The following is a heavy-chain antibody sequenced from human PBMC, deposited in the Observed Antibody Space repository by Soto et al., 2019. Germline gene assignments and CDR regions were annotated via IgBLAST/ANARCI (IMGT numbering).Heavy chain of an antibody. V-gene: IGHV1-18*01. CDR2: ISAYNGDR. CDR3: VRDAPTLRIYDPFDL. Sequence: QIQLVQSGGEVKKPGASVKVSCKASGYTFLHYGISWVRQAPGQGLQWVGWISAYNGDRNYAQNFQDRLTLTTDPSTSTSFLELRSLTSDDTAVYFCVRDAPTLRIYDPFDLWGQGTMVTVSS. CDR1: GYTFLHYG. J-gene: IGHJ3*01.